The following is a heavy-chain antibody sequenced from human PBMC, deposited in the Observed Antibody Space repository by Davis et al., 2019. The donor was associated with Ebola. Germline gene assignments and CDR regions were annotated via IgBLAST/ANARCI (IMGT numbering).Heavy chain of an antibody. J-gene: IGHJ6*02. V-gene: IGHV3-73*01. CDR2: IRSKANSYAT. Sequence: GESLKISCAASGFTFSGSAMHWVRQASGKGLEWVGRIRSKANSYATAYAASVKGRLTITRDDSKNTAYLQMNSLKTEDTAVYYCTRRSSWPYYYGMDVWGQGTTVTVSS. CDR1: GFTFSGSA. CDR3: TRRSSWPYYYGMDV. D-gene: IGHD6-13*01.